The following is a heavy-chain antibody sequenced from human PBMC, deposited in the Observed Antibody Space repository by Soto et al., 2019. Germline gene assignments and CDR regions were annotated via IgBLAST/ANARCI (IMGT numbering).Heavy chain of an antibody. CDR3: ARDRGKWNYEPRHRGMDV. CDR1: GFTFSSYA. V-gene: IGHV3-30-3*01. J-gene: IGHJ6*02. D-gene: IGHD1-7*01. Sequence: QVQLVESGGGVVQPGRSLRLSCAASGFTFSSYAMHWVRQAPGKGLEWVAVISYDGSNKYYADSVKGRFTISRDNSKNTLYLQMNSPRAEDTDVYYCARDRGKWNYEPRHRGMDVWGQGTTVTVSS. CDR2: ISYDGSNK.